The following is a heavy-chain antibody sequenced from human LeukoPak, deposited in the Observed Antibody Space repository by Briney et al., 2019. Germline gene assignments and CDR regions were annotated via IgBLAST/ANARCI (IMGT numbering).Heavy chain of an antibody. Sequence: HAGGSLRLSCAASGFTFSSYGMHWVRQAPGKGLEWVAVIWYDGSNKYYADSVKGRFTISRDNSKNTLYLQMNSLRVEDTAVYYCAREPSGTSRNYYMDVWGKGTTVTVSS. J-gene: IGHJ6*03. CDR1: GFTFSSYG. CDR2: IWYDGSNK. D-gene: IGHD2-2*01. CDR3: AREPSGTSRNYYMDV. V-gene: IGHV3-33*01.